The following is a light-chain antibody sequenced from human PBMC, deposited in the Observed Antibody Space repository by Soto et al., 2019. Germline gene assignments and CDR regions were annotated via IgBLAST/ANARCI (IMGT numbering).Light chain of an antibody. V-gene: IGKV3-20*01. CDR3: QQYGSSGVT. J-gene: IGKJ5*01. CDR2: GTS. CDR1: QSVSSGN. Sequence: EIVLTQSPGTLSLAPGQRATLSCRASQSVSSGNLAWYQQEPGQAPRLLIYGTSNRATGIPDRFTGSGSGTDFTLTISRLEPEDFAVYYCQQYGSSGVTFGQGTRLEIK.